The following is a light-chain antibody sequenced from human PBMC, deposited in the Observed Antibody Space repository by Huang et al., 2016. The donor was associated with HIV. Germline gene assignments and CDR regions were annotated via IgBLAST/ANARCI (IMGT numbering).Light chain of an antibody. CDR3: HQYNNWLLS. CDR2: GSS. V-gene: IGKV3-15*01. CDR1: RSVSTN. J-gene: IGKJ4*01. Sequence: EIVMTQSPATLSVSPGERVTLSCRANRSVSTNLAWYQQRPGQAPRLLIYGSSTRAPCIPARFSGSGSGTDFSLTISSLQSEDFALYYCHQYNNWLLSFGGGTRVDI.